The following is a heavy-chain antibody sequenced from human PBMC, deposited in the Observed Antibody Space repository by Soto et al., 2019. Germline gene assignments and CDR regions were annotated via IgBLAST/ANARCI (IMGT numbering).Heavy chain of an antibody. CDR3: ARGGKYCTNGVCSFSGMDV. V-gene: IGHV1-18*01. CDR2: ISAYNGNT. J-gene: IGHJ6*02. D-gene: IGHD2-8*01. CDR1: GYTFTSYG. Sequence: QVQLVQSRAEVKKPGASVKVSCKASGYTFTSYGISWVRQAPGQGLEWMGWISAYNGNTNYAQKFQGRVTITTDTSTSTAYMEPRSLRSDDTAVYYCARGGKYCTNGVCSFSGMDVWGQGTTVTVSS.